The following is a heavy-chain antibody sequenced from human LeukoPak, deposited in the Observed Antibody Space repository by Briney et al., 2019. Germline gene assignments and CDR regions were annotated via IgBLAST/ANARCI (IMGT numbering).Heavy chain of an antibody. D-gene: IGHD4-17*01. V-gene: IGHV1-69*04. Sequence: SVKVSCKTSGGSFSSSAIGWVRQAPGQGLEWMGRIIPILGVTNYAQKFQGRVTITADQSTSTVYMELSSLRSEDTAFYYCARDTRIGATAGFYFDYWGQGTLVTVSS. CDR1: GGSFSSSA. CDR2: IIPILGVT. CDR3: ARDTRIGATAGFYFDY. J-gene: IGHJ4*02.